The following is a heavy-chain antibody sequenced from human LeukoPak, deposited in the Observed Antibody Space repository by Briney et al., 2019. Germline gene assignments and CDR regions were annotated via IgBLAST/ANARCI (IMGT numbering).Heavy chain of an antibody. CDR2: MNPNSGNT. J-gene: IGHJ4*02. D-gene: IGHD4-23*01. CDR1: GYTFTSYD. V-gene: IGHV1-8*01. CDR3: ARTTTVVTPFDH. Sequence: ASVKVSCKASGYTFTSYDINWVRQATGQGLEWMGWMNPNSGNTGYAQKFQGRVTMTRNTSISTAYMELSSLRSEDTAVYYCARTTTVVTPFDHWGQGTLVTVSS.